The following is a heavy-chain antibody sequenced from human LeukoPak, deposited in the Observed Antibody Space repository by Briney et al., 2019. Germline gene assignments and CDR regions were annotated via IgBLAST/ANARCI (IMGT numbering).Heavy chain of an antibody. J-gene: IGHJ3*02. V-gene: IGHV3-30*18. CDR2: ISYDGSNE. CDR1: GFTFSSYG. CDR3: AKADRSIAVALRAFDI. D-gene: IGHD6-19*01. Sequence: GGSLRLSCAASGFTFSSYGMHWVRQAPGKGLEWVAVISYDGSNEYYADSVKGRFTISRDNSKNTLYLQMNSLRAEDTAVYYCAKADRSIAVALRAFDIWGQGTMVTVSS.